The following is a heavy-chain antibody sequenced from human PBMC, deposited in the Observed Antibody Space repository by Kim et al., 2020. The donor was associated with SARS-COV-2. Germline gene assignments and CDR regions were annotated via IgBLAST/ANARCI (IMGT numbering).Heavy chain of an antibody. CDR3: ARDSTRTAYYYYGMDV. CDR2: IYHSGST. Sequence: SETLSLTCAVSGGSISSSNWWSWVRQPPGKGLEWIGEIYHSGSTNYNPSLKSRVTISVDKSKNQFSLKLSSVTAADTAVYYCARDSTRTAYYYYGMDVWGQGTTVTVSS. D-gene: IGHD2-2*01. CDR1: GGSISSSNW. V-gene: IGHV4-4*02. J-gene: IGHJ6*02.